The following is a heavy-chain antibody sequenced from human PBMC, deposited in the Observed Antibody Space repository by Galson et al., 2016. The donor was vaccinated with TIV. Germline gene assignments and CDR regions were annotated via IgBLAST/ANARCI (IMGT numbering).Heavy chain of an antibody. Sequence: SLRLSCAASGFEFFRYWMNWVRQAPGKGLEWVANIKDDGSERDYVASVKGRFTISRDNANSSVYLQMNSLRAEDTAVYLCARGYSGYDPIHVHWGQGTLVTVST. J-gene: IGHJ4*02. CDR3: ARGYSGYDPIHVH. CDR2: IKDDGSER. CDR1: GFEFFRYW. V-gene: IGHV3-7*04. D-gene: IGHD5-12*01.